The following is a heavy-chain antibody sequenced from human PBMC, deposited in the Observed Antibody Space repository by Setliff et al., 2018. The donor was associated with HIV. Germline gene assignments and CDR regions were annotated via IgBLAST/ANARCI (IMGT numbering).Heavy chain of an antibody. Sequence: ASVKVSCKTSGYTFTAYYIYWVRQAPGHGLELMGRIHPNTGSTNYLQEFQGRVTITRDTSMSTVYMALTGLTSDDTAVYYCAKQGYSDSLYAFDVRGQGTMVTVSS. J-gene: IGHJ3*01. CDR2: IHPNTGST. CDR1: GYTFTAYY. D-gene: IGHD1-26*01. CDR3: AKQGYSDSLYAFDV. V-gene: IGHV1-2*06.